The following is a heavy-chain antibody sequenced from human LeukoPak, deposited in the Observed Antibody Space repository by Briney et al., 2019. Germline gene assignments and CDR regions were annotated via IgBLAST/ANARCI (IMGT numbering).Heavy chain of an antibody. CDR2: IYTSGST. D-gene: IGHD3-22*01. CDR3: ARVAYYYDSSPDAFDI. Sequence: SETLSLTCTVSGGSICSYYWSWIRQPAGKGLEWIGRIYTSGSTNYNPSLKSRVTMSVDTSKNQFSLKLSSVTAADTAVYYCARVAYYYDSSPDAFDIWGQGTMVTVSS. V-gene: IGHV4-4*07. J-gene: IGHJ3*02. CDR1: GGSICSYY.